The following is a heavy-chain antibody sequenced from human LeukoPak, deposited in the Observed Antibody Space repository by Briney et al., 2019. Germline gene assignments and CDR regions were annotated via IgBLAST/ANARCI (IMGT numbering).Heavy chain of an antibody. V-gene: IGHV1-46*01. CDR1: GYTFTSYY. D-gene: IGHD6-13*01. CDR2: INPSGGST. CDR3: ARAHSSSFPNNWFDP. Sequence: ASVKVSCKASGYTFTSYYMHWVRQASGQGLEWRGIINPSGGSTSYAQKFQGRVTMTRDMSTTTVYMELSSLRSEDTAVYCCARAHSSSFPNNWFDPWGQGTLVTVSS. J-gene: IGHJ5*02.